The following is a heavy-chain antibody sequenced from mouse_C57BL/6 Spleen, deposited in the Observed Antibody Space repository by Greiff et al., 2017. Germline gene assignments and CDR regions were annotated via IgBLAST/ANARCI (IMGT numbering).Heavy chain of an antibody. CDR3: ARYYRNYVRYFDY. V-gene: IGHV1-72*01. Sequence: QVQLQQPGAEFVKPGASVKLSCKASGYTFTSYWMHWVKRRPGRGLEWIGRIDPNSGGTKYNEKFKSKATLTVDKPSSTAYMQLSSLTSEDSAVYNCARYYRNYVRYFDYWGQGTTLTVSS. CDR2: IDPNSGGT. J-gene: IGHJ2*01. D-gene: IGHD2-5*01. CDR1: GYTFTSYW.